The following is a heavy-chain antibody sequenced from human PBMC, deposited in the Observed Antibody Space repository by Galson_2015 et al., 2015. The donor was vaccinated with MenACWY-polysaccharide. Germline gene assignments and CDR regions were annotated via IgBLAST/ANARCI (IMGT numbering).Heavy chain of an antibody. CDR2: LTHDGGNK. V-gene: IGHV3-30*18. CDR1: GITFSNYG. Sequence: SLRLSCAVSGITFSNYGVHWVRQAPGKGLEWVASLTHDGGNKYYADSVKGRFTISRDNSKNTLFLQMNSLGAEDTAVYYCVKGMYSSSSAFDYWGQGTLVTVSS. D-gene: IGHD6-6*01. CDR3: VKGMYSSSSAFDY. J-gene: IGHJ4*02.